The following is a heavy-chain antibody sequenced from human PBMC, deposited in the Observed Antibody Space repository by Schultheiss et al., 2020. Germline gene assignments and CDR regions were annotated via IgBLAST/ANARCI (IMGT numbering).Heavy chain of an antibody. D-gene: IGHD5-12*01. V-gene: IGHV3-30*04. J-gene: IGHJ4*02. CDR3: AKGGVGLRPSPLGIKIDY. Sequence: WGSLRLSCAASGFTFSSYAMHWVRQAPGKGLEWVAVISYDGSNKYYADSVKGRFTISRDNSKNTLYLQMNSLRAEDTAVYYCAKGGVGLRPSPLGIKIDYWGKGTLVTVSS. CDR2: ISYDGSNK. CDR1: GFTFSSYA.